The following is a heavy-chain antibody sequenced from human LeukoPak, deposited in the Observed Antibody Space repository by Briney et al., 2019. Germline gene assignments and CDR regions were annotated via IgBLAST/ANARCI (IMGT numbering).Heavy chain of an antibody. J-gene: IGHJ4*02. CDR3: ARSSGYFPFEY. D-gene: IGHD3-22*01. CDR2: IYYSGST. CDR1: GGSISSYY. V-gene: IGHV4-59*01. Sequence: SETLSLTCTVSGGSISSYYWSWIRQPPGKGLEWIGYIYYSGSTNYNPSLKSRVTISVDTSKNQFSLKLSSVTAADTAVYYCARSSGYFPFEYWGQGTLVTVSS.